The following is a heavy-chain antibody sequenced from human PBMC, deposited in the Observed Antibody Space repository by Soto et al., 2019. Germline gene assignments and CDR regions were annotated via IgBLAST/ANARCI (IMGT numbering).Heavy chain of an antibody. CDR2: INHSGST. J-gene: IGHJ4*02. V-gene: IGHV4-34*01. D-gene: IGHD2-2*02. Sequence: SSETLSLTCAVYGGSFSGYYWSWIRQPPGKGLEWIGEINHSGSTNYNPSLKSRVTISVDTSKNQFSLKLSSVTAADTAVYYCARTKIPTRDFDYWGQGTLVTVSS. CDR1: GGSFSGYY. CDR3: ARTKIPTRDFDY.